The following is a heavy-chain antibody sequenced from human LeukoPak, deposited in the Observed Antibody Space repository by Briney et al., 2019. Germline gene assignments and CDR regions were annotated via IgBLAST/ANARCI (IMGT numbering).Heavy chain of an antibody. V-gene: IGHV3-74*01. D-gene: IGHD3-22*01. CDR3: AREQGYYSVPGY. J-gene: IGHJ4*02. Sequence: GGSLRLSCAASGFTFSSYWMHWVRQAPGKGPVWVARIRSDGSSTDYADSVKGRFTISRDNAKNTLYLQMNSLRAEDTAVYYCAREQGYYSVPGYWGQGTLVTVSS. CDR1: GFTFSSYW. CDR2: IRSDGSST.